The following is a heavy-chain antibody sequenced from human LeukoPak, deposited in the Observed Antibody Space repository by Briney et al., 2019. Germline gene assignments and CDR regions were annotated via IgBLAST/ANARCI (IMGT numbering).Heavy chain of an antibody. J-gene: IGHJ4*02. CDR1: GFTFNKSW. V-gene: IGHV3-7*01. CDR2: IKEDGTQK. Sequence: GGSLRLSCAASGFTFNKSWMSWVRLAPGKGPEWLANIKEDGTQKYYVDSVRGRFTISRDNAENSLYLQMNSLRDEDTAVYYCAKTGERDYWGRGTLVTVSS. D-gene: IGHD7-27*01. CDR3: AKTGERDY.